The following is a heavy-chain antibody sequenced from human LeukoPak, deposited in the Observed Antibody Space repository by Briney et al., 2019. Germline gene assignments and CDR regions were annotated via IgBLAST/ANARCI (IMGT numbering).Heavy chain of an antibody. CDR3: ATLKMATMYFDY. Sequence: ASVKVSCKASGYTFTSYGISWVRQAPGQGLEWMGWISAYNGNTNYAQKLQGRVTMTTDTSTSTAYMELRSLRSDDTAVYYCATLKMATMYFDYWGQGTLVTVSS. V-gene: IGHV1-18*01. D-gene: IGHD5-24*01. J-gene: IGHJ4*02. CDR1: GYTFTSYG. CDR2: ISAYNGNT.